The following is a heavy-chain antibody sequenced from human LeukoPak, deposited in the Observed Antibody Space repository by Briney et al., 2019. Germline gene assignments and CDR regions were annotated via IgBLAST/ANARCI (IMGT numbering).Heavy chain of an antibody. CDR3: ARHYWFGELSDYYMDV. CDR1: GGSVSSYY. D-gene: IGHD3-10*01. J-gene: IGHJ6*03. Sequence: SETLSLTCTVSGGSVSSYYWSWIRQPPGKGLEWIGYIYTSGSTNYNPSLKSRVTISVDTSKNQFSLKLSSVTAADTAVYYCARHYWFGELSDYYMDVWGKGTTVTVSS. V-gene: IGHV4-4*09. CDR2: IYTSGST.